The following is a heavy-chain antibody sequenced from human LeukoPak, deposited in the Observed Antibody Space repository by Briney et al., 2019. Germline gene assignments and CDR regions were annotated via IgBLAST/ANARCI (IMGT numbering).Heavy chain of an antibody. CDR1: GFTFSSCA. CDR2: ISGSGGST. J-gene: IGHJ5*02. V-gene: IGHV3-23*01. CDR3: AKDSWFRDSPNWFDP. Sequence: GGSLRLSCAASGFTFSSCAMSWVRQAPGKGLEWVSAISGSGGSTYYADSVKGRFTISRDNSKNTLYLQMNSLRVEDTAVYYCAKDSWFRDSPNWFDPWGQGTLVPVSS. D-gene: IGHD3-10*01.